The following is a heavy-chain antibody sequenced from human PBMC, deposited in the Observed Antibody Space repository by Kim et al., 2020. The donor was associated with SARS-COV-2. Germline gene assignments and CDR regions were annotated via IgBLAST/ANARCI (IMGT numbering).Heavy chain of an antibody. CDR1: GGTFSSYA. D-gene: IGHD6-13*01. J-gene: IGHJ5*02. Sequence: SVKVSCKASGGTFSSYAISWVRQAPGQGLEWMGGIIPIFGTANYAQKFQGRVTITADKSTSTAYMELSSLRSEDTAVYYCARESQHLVQPEYNWFDPWGQGTLVTVSS. CDR2: IIPIFGTA. V-gene: IGHV1-69*06. CDR3: ARESQHLVQPEYNWFDP.